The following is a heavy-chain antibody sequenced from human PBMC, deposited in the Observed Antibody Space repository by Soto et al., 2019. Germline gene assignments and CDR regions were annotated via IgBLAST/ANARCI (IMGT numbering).Heavy chain of an antibody. CDR2: IKSKADGETK. CDR3: FVVKRRDQYSTSGYWFDP. Sequence: GGSLRLSCAASGFTFSHAWMSWVRQAPGKGLEWVGRIKSKADGETKDYDAPVRGRFTISRDDSKDTLYLQMNSLRIEDTAVFYFFVVKRRDQYSTSGYWFDPWGPGTLVTVSS. CDR1: GFTFSHAW. D-gene: IGHD3-3*01. V-gene: IGHV3-15*01. J-gene: IGHJ5*02.